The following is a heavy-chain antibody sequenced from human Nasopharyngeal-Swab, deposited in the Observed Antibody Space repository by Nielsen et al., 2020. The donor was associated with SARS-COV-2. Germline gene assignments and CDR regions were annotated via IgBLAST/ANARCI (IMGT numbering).Heavy chain of an antibody. CDR3: ARDPLIGYGSGSYCFDY. CDR2: IWYDGSNK. V-gene: IGHV3-33*01. Sequence: GGSTRLSCAASGFTFSSYGMHWVRQAPGKGLEWVAVIWYDGSNKYYADSVKGRFTISRDNSKNTLYLQMNSLRAEDTAVYYCARDPLIGYGSGSYCFDYWGQGTLVTVSS. CDR1: GFTFSSYG. J-gene: IGHJ4*02. D-gene: IGHD3-10*01.